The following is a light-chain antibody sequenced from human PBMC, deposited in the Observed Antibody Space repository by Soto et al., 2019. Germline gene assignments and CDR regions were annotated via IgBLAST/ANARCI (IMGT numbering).Light chain of an antibody. CDR2: GAS. J-gene: IGKJ1*01. Sequence: EIVMTQSPATLSVSPGERVTLSCRASQSVCSDLAWYHQKPGQAPRLLVYGASTRATGIPARFSGSGSGTEFTLTINSLQSEDSAVYFCQQYNSWPRTFRQGTKVEIK. CDR1: QSVCSD. CDR3: QQYNSWPRT. V-gene: IGKV3-15*01.